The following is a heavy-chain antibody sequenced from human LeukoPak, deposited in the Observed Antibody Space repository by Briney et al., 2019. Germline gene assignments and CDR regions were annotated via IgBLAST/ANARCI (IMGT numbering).Heavy chain of an antibody. D-gene: IGHD2-8*01. J-gene: IGHJ4*02. CDR1: GFTFSSYA. CDR3: ARASYCSNGVCYLVEY. Sequence: GGSRRLSCGASGFTFSSYAMSWVRQAPGKGLEWVSSISGGGDNTYYADSVKGRFTISRDNSKNTRYLQMNSLRAEDTAVYYCARASYCSNGVCYLVEYWGQGTLVTVSS. CDR2: ISGGGDNT. V-gene: IGHV3-23*01.